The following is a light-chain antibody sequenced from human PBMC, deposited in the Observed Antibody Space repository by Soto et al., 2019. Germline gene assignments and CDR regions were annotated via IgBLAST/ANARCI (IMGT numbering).Light chain of an antibody. CDR3: QHRDRWPPIIT. Sequence: EIVLTQSPATLSFSPGDTATLSCRASQNVGSYLAWYQQKPGQAPRLLIYEIFKRATGIPARLSGSGSGTDFTLTIRSLEPEAFAVYSCQHRDRWPPIITFGPWDHSGYQT. V-gene: IGKV3-11*01. CDR2: EIF. J-gene: IGKJ3*01. CDR1: QNVGSY.